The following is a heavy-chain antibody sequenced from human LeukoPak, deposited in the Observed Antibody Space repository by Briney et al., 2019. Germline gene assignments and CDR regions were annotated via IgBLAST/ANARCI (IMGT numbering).Heavy chain of an antibody. CDR3: TTPSLYGDYGGGYYGVDV. CDR2: IRSKAYGGTT. J-gene: IGHJ6*02. D-gene: IGHD4-17*01. CDR1: GFTFGDYA. Sequence: GGSLRLSCTASGFTFGDYAMSWFRQAPGKGLEWVGFIRSKAYGGTTEYAASVKGRFTISRDDSKSIAYLQMNSLKTEDTAVYYCTTPSLYGDYGGGYYGVDVWGQGTTVTVSS. V-gene: IGHV3-49*03.